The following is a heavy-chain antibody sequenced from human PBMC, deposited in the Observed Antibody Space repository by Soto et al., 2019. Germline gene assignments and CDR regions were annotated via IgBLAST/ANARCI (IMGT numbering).Heavy chain of an antibody. CDR1: GYSLTSYG. J-gene: IGHJ5*02. CDR2: INGYNGNT. V-gene: IGHV1-18*04. Sequence: QVQLVQSGGEVKKSGASVKVSCKASGYSLTSYGIGWVRQAPGQGLEWMGWINGYNGNTNYAQKMQGRVTMTTDTSTNTAYMELRSLRSDDTAVYYCARYFVNAYGDPGWFDPWGQGTLVTVSS. CDR3: ARYFVNAYGDPGWFDP. D-gene: IGHD4-17*01.